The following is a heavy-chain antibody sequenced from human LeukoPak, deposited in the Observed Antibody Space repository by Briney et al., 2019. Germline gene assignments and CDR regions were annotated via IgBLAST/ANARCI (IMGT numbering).Heavy chain of an antibody. CDR2: IYYSGST. CDR1: GGSISSGDYY. CDR3: ARGASGGLNWFDP. V-gene: IGHV4-30-4*08. D-gene: IGHD2-8*02. J-gene: IGHJ5*02. Sequence: SQTLSLTCTVSGGSISSGDYYWSWIRQPPGKGLEWIGYIYYSGSTYYNPSLKSRVTISVDTSKNQFSLKLSSVTAADTAVYYCARGASGGLNWFDPWGQGTLVTVSS.